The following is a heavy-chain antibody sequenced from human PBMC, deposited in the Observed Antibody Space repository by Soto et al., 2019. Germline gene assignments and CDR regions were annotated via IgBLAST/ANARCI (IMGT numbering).Heavy chain of an antibody. Sequence: HVHLVQSGAEVKKPGASVKVSCKVSGHTLTEFSMHWVRQAPGKGLEWMGGFDPEDGEIVYAQNFQGRVTMTEDTSTDSAYMELSSPKSEDTAVYYCAAGGTRWLHSPFDYWGQGTLVTVSS. CDR1: GHTLTEFS. CDR3: AAGGTRWLHSPFDY. V-gene: IGHV1-24*01. D-gene: IGHD1-1*01. CDR2: FDPEDGEI. J-gene: IGHJ4*02.